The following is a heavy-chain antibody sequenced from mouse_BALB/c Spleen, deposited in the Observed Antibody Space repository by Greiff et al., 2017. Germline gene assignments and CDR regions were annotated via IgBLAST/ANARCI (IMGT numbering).Heavy chain of an antibody. CDR1: GYTFTSYY. V-gene: IGHV1S81*02. CDR3: TRDYDYDYYYAMDY. J-gene: IGHJ4*01. Sequence: QVHVKQSGAELVKPGASVKLSCKASGYTFTSYYMYWVKQRPGQGLEWIGEINPSNGGTNFNEKFKSKATLTVDKSSSTAYMQLSSLTSEDSAVYYCTRDYDYDYYYAMDYWGQGTSVTVSS. D-gene: IGHD2-4*01. CDR2: INPSNGGT.